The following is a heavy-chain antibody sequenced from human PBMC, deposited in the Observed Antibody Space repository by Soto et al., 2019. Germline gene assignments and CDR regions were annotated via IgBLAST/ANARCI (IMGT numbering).Heavy chain of an antibody. Sequence: PGGSLRLSCVTSGFTFNTFAMSWVRRAPGKGLEWVSAISISGDRTYYADSVKGRFTISRDNSKNTLYLQMNSLRAEDTAVYYCAKDPRTQYSYGHDYWGQGTLVTVSS. CDR1: GFTFNTFA. J-gene: IGHJ4*02. CDR2: ISISGDRT. V-gene: IGHV3-23*01. D-gene: IGHD5-18*01. CDR3: AKDPRTQYSYGHDY.